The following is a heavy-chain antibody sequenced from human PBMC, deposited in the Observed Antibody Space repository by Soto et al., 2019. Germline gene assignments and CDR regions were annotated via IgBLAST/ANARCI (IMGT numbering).Heavy chain of an antibody. CDR2: ISSSSSTI. CDR1: GFTFSSYS. D-gene: IGHD3-3*01. V-gene: IGHV3-48*01. J-gene: IGHJ6*03. CDR3: ARVFNDFWSGSPYYMDV. Sequence: GGSLRLSCAASGFTFSSYSMNWVRQAPGKGLEWVSYISSSSSTIYYADSVKGRFTISRDNAKNSLYLQMNSLRAEDTAVYYCARVFNDFWSGSPYYMDVWGKGTTVTVSS.